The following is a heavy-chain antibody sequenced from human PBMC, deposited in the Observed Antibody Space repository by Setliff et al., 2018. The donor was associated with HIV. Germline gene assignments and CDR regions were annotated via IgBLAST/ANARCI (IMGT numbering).Heavy chain of an antibody. D-gene: IGHD6-19*01. CDR2: MNPNNGNT. V-gene: IGHV1-8*02. J-gene: IGHJ4*02. CDR1: RGTFSSYG. CDR3: ARDRTHRSGWYGYFEY. Sequence: ASVKVSCKASRGTFSSYGFNWVRQATGQGLEWMGWMNPNNGNTGYAQKFQGRVTMTRDTSTSTVYMEVSSLRSDDTAVYYCARDRTHRSGWYGYFEYWGQGTLVTVSS.